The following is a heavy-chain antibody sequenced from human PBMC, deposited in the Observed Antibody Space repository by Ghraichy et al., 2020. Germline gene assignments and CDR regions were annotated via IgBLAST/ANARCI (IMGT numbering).Heavy chain of an antibody. CDR3: ASSRTGYSSSWYTPFDY. J-gene: IGHJ4*02. D-gene: IGHD6-13*01. V-gene: IGHV3-66*02. CDR1: GFTVSSNY. Sequence: GGERRSSCAASGFTVSSNYMSWVRQAPGKGLEWVSVIYSDDKTYYADSVKGRFTISRDNSKNTLYLQMNSLRAEDTAVYYCASSRTGYSSSWYTPFDYWGQGTLVTVSS. CDR2: IYSDDKT.